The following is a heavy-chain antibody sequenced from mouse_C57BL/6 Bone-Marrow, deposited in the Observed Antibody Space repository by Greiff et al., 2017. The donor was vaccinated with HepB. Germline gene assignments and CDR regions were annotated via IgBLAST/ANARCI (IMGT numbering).Heavy chain of an antibody. CDR3: VRHGATTVESVGYFSV. Sequence: DVKLVESGGGLVQPGGSLKLSCAASGFTFSDYYMYWVRQTPEKRLEWVAYISNGGGSTYYPDTVKGRFTISRDNAKNTLYLQMSRLKSEDTAMYYCVRHGATTVESVGYFSVCGTGTTRSASS. CDR2: ISNGGGST. CDR1: GFTFSDYY. D-gene: IGHD1-1*01. J-gene: IGHJ1*03. V-gene: IGHV5-12*01.